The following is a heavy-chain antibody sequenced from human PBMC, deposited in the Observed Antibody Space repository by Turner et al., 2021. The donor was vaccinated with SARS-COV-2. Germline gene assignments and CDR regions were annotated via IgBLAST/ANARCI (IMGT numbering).Heavy chain of an antibody. Sequence: QVQLVQSGAEVKKPWASVKVSCTASGYTFTCDYMHWGRHAPGQGLEWMGWSNPNSGGTNYAQKFQGMVTMTRDTSISTAYMDLSRLRSDDTAVYYCAREGAPVSSSSRVWFDPWGQGTLVTVSS. CDR2: SNPNSGGT. J-gene: IGHJ5*02. CDR3: AREGAPVSSSSRVWFDP. V-gene: IGHV1-2*02. CDR1: GYTFTCDY. D-gene: IGHD6-6*01.